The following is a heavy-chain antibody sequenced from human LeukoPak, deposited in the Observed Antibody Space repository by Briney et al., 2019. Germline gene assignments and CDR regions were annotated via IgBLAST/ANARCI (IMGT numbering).Heavy chain of an antibody. CDR3: ARDDIVVVPAADFDY. V-gene: IGHV3-7*03. D-gene: IGHD2-2*01. Sequence: GGKLSLSCAASGFTFSSNWRRWLRQAPGKGLEGVANIKQDGSEKYYVDSVKVRFTISRDTAKNSLYLQMNSLRAEDTAVYYCARDDIVVVPAADFDYWGQGTLVTVSS. CDR2: IKQDGSEK. CDR1: GFTFSSNW. J-gene: IGHJ4*02.